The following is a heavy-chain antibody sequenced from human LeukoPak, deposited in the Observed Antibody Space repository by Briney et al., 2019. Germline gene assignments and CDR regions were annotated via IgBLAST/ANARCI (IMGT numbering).Heavy chain of an antibody. CDR3: ARDLGSNYCSGGSCYSVEYYYYGMDV. CDR1: GFTFSSYA. J-gene: IGHJ6*02. Sequence: GGSLRLSCAASGFTFSSYAISWVRQAPGQGLEWMGRIIPILGIANYAQKFQGRVTITADKSTSTAYMELSSLRSEDTAVYYCARDLGSNYCSGGSCYSVEYYYYGMDVWGQGTTVTVPS. CDR2: IIPILGIA. D-gene: IGHD2-15*01. V-gene: IGHV1-69*04.